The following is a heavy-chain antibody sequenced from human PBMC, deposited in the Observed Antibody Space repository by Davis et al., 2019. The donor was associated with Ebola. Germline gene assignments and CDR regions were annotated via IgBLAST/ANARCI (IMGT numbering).Heavy chain of an antibody. CDR3: ASGQRWDFDY. CDR1: GYTFTSYG. Sequence: ASVTVSCKPSGYTFTSYGITWVRQAPGQGLEWMGIINPSGGSTSYAQKFQGRVTMTTETSTSTAYMELRRLRSDDTAVYYCASGQRWDFDYWGQGTLVTV. D-gene: IGHD4-23*01. J-gene: IGHJ4*02. V-gene: IGHV1-46*01. CDR2: INPSGGST.